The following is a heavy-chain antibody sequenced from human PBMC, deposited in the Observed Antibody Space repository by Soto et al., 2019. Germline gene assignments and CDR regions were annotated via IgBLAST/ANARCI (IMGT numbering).Heavy chain of an antibody. CDR2: LNPRNGQT. CDR1: GFNFSTYY. CDR3: ARETDTSMVDY. Sequence: ASVKVSCKTSGFNFSTYYFNWVRQAAGQGPEWMGWLNPRNGQTGYVQKFRGRVTMTRDTSIATVYLELSRLTSEGTAIYFCARETDTSMVDYWGQGPLVTVSS. V-gene: IGHV1-8*01. D-gene: IGHD5-18*01. J-gene: IGHJ4*02.